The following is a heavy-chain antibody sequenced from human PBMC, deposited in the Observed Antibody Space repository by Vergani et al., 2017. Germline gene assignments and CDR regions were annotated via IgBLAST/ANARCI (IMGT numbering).Heavy chain of an antibody. CDR1: GFTLSNYD. V-gene: IGHV3-30*02. Sequence: QVQLVESGGGVVQRGGSLRLSCATSGFTLSNYDMQWIRQGPGKGLEFVAFIQFDGSNQYYADYVKGRFTLSRDISKNTLYLQMNSLRTDDTATYYCAKHFRGWGIDYWGQGTQVIVSS. J-gene: IGHJ4*02. D-gene: IGHD3-16*01. CDR2: IQFDGSNQ. CDR3: AKHFRGWGIDY.